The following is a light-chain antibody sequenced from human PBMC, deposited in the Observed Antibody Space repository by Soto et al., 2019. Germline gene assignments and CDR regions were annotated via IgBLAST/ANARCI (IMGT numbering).Light chain of an antibody. CDR1: QNIGSS. J-gene: IGKJ5*01. CDR2: GAS. CDR3: QQYGSSPIT. V-gene: IGKV3-20*01. Sequence: EIVMTQSPATLSVSPGDSVALSCRASQNIGSSLAWYQQKSGQAPRILIYGASSRATGIPDRFSGSGSGTDFTLTISRLEPEDFAVYYCQQYGSSPITFGQGTRLENK.